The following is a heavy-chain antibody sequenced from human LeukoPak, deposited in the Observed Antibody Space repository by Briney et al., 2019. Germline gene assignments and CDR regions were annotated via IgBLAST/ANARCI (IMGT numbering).Heavy chain of an antibody. CDR3: VRRIPYSSSLYYFDF. CDR2: INTSGGTT. Sequence: GGSLRLSCSASGFTFNSYAMNWVRQAPGKGLEYVSTINTSGGTTYYADSVKGRFTISRDNSKNILYLQMSSLRAEDTAVYYCVRRIPYSSSLYYFDFWGQGTLVTVSS. CDR1: GFTFNSYA. V-gene: IGHV3-64D*06. D-gene: IGHD6-13*01. J-gene: IGHJ4*02.